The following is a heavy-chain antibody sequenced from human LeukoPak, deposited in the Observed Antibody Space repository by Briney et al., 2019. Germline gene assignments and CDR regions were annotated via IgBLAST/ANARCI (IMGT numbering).Heavy chain of an antibody. CDR1: GFTFGSYW. J-gene: IGHJ6*03. D-gene: IGHD4-17*01. CDR3: YGTPYYYYMDV. CDR2: IKRDGSSP. Sequence: GGSLRLSCAASGFTFGSYWMRWIRHAPGKGLVWVSRIKRDGSSPAYADSVKGRFTISRDNAKNTLYLQMNSLRAEDTAVYYCYGTPYYYYMDVWGKGTTVTVSS. V-gene: IGHV3-74*01.